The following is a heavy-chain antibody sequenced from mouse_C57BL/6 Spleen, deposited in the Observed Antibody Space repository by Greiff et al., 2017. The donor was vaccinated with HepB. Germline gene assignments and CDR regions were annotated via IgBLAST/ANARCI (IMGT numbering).Heavy chain of an antibody. CDR3: AREGDDGYPGGVYAMDY. V-gene: IGHV1-72*01. J-gene: IGHJ4*01. CDR1: GYTFTSYW. CDR2: IDPNSGGT. D-gene: IGHD2-3*01. Sequence: QVQLQQPGAELVKPGASVKLSCKASGYTFTSYWMHWVKQRPGRGLEWIGRIDPNSGGTKYNEKFKSKATLTVDKPSSTAYMQLSSLTSEDSAVYYCAREGDDGYPGGVYAMDYWGQGTSVTVSS.